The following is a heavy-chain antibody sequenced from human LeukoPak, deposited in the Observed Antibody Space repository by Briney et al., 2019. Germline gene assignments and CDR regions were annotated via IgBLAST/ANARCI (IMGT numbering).Heavy chain of an antibody. CDR2: IIPILGIA. V-gene: IGHV1-69*04. Sequence: SVKVSCKASGGTFSSYAISWVRQAPGQGLEWMGRIIPILGIANYAQKFQGRVTMTRNTSISTAYMELSSLRSEDTAVYYCATLNYYYYGMDVWGQGTTVTVSS. CDR1: GGTFSSYA. CDR3: ATLNYYYYGMDV. J-gene: IGHJ6*02.